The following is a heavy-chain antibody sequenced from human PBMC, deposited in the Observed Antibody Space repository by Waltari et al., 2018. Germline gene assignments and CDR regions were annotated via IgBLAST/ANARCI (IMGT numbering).Heavy chain of an antibody. CDR2: ISGSGTYI. CDR3: ARENLGVIIFHYYFMDV. D-gene: IGHD3-3*01. CDR1: GFAFSNYN. J-gene: IGHJ6*03. Sequence: EVQLVESGGGLVKPGGSLRLSCAASGFAFSNYNMTWVRQAPGKGLEWVSSISGSGTYIYYSDSVKGRFTISRDNAKNSLFLQMNSLRAEDTAVYYCARENLGVIIFHYYFMDVWGKGTTVTISS. V-gene: IGHV3-21*06.